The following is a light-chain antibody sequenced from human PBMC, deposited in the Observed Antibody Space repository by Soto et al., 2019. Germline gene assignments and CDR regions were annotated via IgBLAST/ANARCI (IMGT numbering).Light chain of an antibody. CDR2: NTT. CDR1: SGSVSTSYY. J-gene: IGLJ2*01. CDR3: ALYVGSGTVV. V-gene: IGLV8-61*01. Sequence: QAVVTQEPSFSVSPGGTVILTCGLTSGSVSTSYYPSWYQQSPGLAPRTLIYNTTTRSSGAPDRFSGSILGNKAALIITGAQSDDESDYLCALYVGSGTVVFGGGTKVTVL.